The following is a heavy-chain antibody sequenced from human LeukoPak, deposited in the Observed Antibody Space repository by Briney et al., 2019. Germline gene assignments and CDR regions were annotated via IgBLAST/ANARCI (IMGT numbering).Heavy chain of an antibody. Sequence: QPGGSLRLSCAASGFTFSSYWMSWVRQAPGKGLEWVANIKQDGSEKYYVDSVKGRFTISRDNAKNSLYLQMNSLRAEDTAVYYCARYCSSTSCLQNWFDPWGQGTLVTVSS. D-gene: IGHD2-2*01. CDR1: GFTFSSYW. CDR2: IKQDGSEK. CDR3: ARYCSSTSCLQNWFDP. J-gene: IGHJ5*02. V-gene: IGHV3-7*01.